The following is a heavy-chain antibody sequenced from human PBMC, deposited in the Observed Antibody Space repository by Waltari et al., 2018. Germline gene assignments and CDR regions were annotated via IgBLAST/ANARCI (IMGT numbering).Heavy chain of an antibody. Sequence: EVQLLESGGGLVQPGGSLRLSCAASGFTFSSYAMSWVRQAPGKGLEWVSAISGSGGSTYYADSVKGRFTIARDNSKNTLYLQMNSLRAEDTAVYYCARSQQWPDPFDYWGQGTLVTVSS. CDR3: ARSQQWPDPFDY. D-gene: IGHD6-19*01. CDR2: ISGSGGST. CDR1: GFTFSSYA. J-gene: IGHJ4*02. V-gene: IGHV3-23*01.